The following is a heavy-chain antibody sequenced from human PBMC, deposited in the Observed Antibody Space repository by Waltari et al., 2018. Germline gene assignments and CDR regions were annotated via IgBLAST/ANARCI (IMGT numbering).Heavy chain of an antibody. D-gene: IGHD3-10*01. CDR1: GYSFTSYW. J-gene: IGHJ6*02. CDR2: IYPGDSDT. CDR3: ARSAMVQGVINYGMDV. Sequence: EVQLVQSGAEVKKPGESLKISCKGSGYSFTSYWIGWVRQMPGKGLEWVGIIYPGDSDTRYSPSFQGQVTISADKSISTAYLQWSSLKASDTAMYYCARSAMVQGVINYGMDVWGQGTTVTVSS. V-gene: IGHV5-51*03.